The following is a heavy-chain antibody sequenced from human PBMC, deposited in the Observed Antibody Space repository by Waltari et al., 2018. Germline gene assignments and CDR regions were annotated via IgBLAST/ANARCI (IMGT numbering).Heavy chain of an antibody. V-gene: IGHV4-61*09. CDR3: ARAGVRTVTGWFDP. CDR2: IYTSGST. J-gene: IGHJ5*02. CDR1: GGSISSGSYY. D-gene: IGHD4-17*01. Sequence: QVQLQESGPGLVKPSQTLSLTCTVSGGSISSGSYYWSWIRRPAGKGLEWIGYIYTSGSTNYNPSLKSRVTISVDTSKNQFSLKLSSVTAADTAVYYCARAGVRTVTGWFDPWGQGTLVTVSS.